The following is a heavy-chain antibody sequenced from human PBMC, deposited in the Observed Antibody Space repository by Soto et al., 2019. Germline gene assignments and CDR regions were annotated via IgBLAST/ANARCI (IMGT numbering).Heavy chain of an antibody. CDR3: ARDRKWATFGALTQYGMDV. D-gene: IGHD3-3*01. V-gene: IGHV3-30*03. J-gene: IGHJ6*02. CDR1: GFTFTDYH. Sequence: HPGGSLRLSCVASGFTFTDYHMYWVRQAPGKGLEWVSIISNDGSNTYSAESVKGRFTMSRDNSKNTLYLQMNSLRLEDTAIYFCARDRKWATFGALTQYGMDVWGQGTTVTVSS. CDR2: ISNDGSNT.